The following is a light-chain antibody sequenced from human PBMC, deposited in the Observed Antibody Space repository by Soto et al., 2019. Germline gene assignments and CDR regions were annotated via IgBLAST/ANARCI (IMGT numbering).Light chain of an antibody. J-gene: IGKJ1*01. Sequence: IQMTQSPSSLSASVGDRVTITCRASQDIADYLAWYQQKPGQVPNLLIYAASTLQSGVPSRLSGSGSGTDFTLTITGLQPEDVATYYCQSYNSAPWTFGQGTKVEIK. CDR1: QDIADY. V-gene: IGKV1-27*01. CDR2: AAS. CDR3: QSYNSAPWT.